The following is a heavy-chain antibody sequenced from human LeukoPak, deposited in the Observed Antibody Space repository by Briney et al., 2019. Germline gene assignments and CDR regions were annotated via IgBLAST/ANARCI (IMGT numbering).Heavy chain of an antibody. V-gene: IGHV1-69*11. CDR2: IIPILGTA. D-gene: IGHD3-22*01. Sequence: ASVKVSYKASGGTFSSYAISWVRQAPGQGLEWMGRIIPILGTANYAQKFQGRVTITTDESTSTAYMELSSLRSEDTAVCYCARDYYDSSGYYPYYFDYWGQGTLVTVSS. J-gene: IGHJ4*02. CDR3: ARDYYDSSGYYPYYFDY. CDR1: GGTFSSYA.